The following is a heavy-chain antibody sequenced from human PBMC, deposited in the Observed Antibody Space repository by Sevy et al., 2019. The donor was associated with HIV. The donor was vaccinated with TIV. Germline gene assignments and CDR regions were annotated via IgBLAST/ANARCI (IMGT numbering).Heavy chain of an antibody. Sequence: GGSLRLSCAASGFTFSSYGMHWVRQAPGKGLEWVAVISYDGSNKYYADSVKGRFTISRDNSKNTLYLQMNSLRAEDTAVYYCARDRHYYDSSGYSSGARAPYYYYYYGMDVWGQGTTVTVSS. CDR3: ARDRHYYDSSGYSSGARAPYYYYYYGMDV. CDR2: ISYDGSNK. J-gene: IGHJ6*02. D-gene: IGHD3-22*01. V-gene: IGHV3-30*03. CDR1: GFTFSSYG.